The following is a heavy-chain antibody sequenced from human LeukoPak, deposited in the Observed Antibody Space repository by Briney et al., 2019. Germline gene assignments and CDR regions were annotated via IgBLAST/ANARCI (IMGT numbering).Heavy chain of an antibody. D-gene: IGHD3-10*01. J-gene: IGHJ4*02. CDR1: GGTFSSYA. V-gene: IGHV1-69*04. CDR3: ARDRGSGGYYKNY. Sequence: SVKVSCKASGGTFSSYAISWVRQAPGQGLEWMGRIIPILGIANYAQKFQGRVTITADKSTSTAYMELSSLRSEDTAVYYCARDRGSGGYYKNYWGQGTLVTVSS. CDR2: IIPILGIA.